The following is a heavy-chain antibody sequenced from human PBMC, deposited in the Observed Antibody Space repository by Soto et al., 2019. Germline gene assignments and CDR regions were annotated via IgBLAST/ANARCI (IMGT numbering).Heavy chain of an antibody. CDR2: ISYDGSNK. CDR1: GFTFSSYA. V-gene: IGHV3-30-3*01. D-gene: IGHD6-6*01. CDR3: ARSLGIAARFDY. Sequence: GGSLRLSCAASGFTFSSYAMHWVRQAPGKGLEWVAVISYDGSNKYYADSVKGRFTISRDNSKNTLYLQMNSLRAEDTAVYYCARSLGIAARFDYWGQGTLVTVSS. J-gene: IGHJ4*02.